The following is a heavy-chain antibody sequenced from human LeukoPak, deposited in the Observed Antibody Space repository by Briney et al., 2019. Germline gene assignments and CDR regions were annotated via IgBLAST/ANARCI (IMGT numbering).Heavy chain of an antibody. D-gene: IGHD2-8*02. V-gene: IGHV6-1*01. CDR3: VRSQYWRFDD. J-gene: IGHJ4*02. CDR1: GDSVSNNSAV. Sequence: SQTLSLTCAISGDSVSNNSAVWNWIRQSPSRGLEWLGRTYYRSKWYNDYGASVKSRITVNPDTSKNQFSLHLNSVTPEDTAVYYCVRSQYWRFDDWGQGTLVTVSS. CDR2: TYYRSKWYN.